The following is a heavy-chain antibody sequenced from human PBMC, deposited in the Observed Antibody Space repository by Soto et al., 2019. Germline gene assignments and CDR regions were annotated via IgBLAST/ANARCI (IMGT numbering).Heavy chain of an antibody. Sequence: QVQLVESGGGVVQPGRSLRLSCAASGFTFSSYGIHWIRQAPGKGLEWVTLIWFDGSNKYYADSVKGRFTISRDNSKNTLYLQMNRLRAEYTAVYYCARGGLYDSSGYYADYWGQRTLVTVSS. D-gene: IGHD3-22*01. V-gene: IGHV3-33*01. J-gene: IGHJ4*02. CDR2: IWFDGSNK. CDR3: ARGGLYDSSGYYADY. CDR1: GFTFSSYG.